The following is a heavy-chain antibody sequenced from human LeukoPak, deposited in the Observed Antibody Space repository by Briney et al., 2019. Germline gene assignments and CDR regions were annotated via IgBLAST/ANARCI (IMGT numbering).Heavy chain of an antibody. V-gene: IGHV3-7*01. D-gene: IGHD2-2*01. Sequence: GALRLSCAASRFTFSNYWMSWVRQAPGKGLEWVANINQDGSERYYVDSVKGRFTISRDNTKNSLYLQMNSLRAEDTAVYYCARDSKSVPSSTSCSFFDYWGQGTLVTVSS. CDR1: RFTFSNYW. CDR2: INQDGSER. CDR3: ARDSKSVPSSTSCSFFDY. J-gene: IGHJ4*02.